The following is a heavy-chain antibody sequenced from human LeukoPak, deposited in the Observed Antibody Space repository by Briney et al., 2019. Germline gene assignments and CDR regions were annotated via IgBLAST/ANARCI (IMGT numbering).Heavy chain of an antibody. CDR2: IYVDGST. Sequence: AGGSLRLSCAASGFIVSSHFMSWVRKAPGKGLEWVSVIYVDGSTYYADSVKGRFTISRDNSKNTLYLQMNSLRAEDTAVYYCAKEIGSYYDSSGYYLFDYWGQGTLVTVSS. CDR1: GFIVSSHF. J-gene: IGHJ4*02. D-gene: IGHD3-22*01. CDR3: AKEIGSYYDSSGYYLFDY. V-gene: IGHV3-53*01.